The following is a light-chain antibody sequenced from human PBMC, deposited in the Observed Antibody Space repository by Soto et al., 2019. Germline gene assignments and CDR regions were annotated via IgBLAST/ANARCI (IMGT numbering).Light chain of an antibody. CDR2: EVS. J-gene: IGLJ1*01. CDR1: SSDVGYYNY. CDR3: SSYTNNSQV. Sequence: QSALTQPASVSGSPGQSITISCTGTSSDVGYYNYVSWYQQHPGKAPKLMIYEVSSRPSGVSTHFSGSKSGNTASLTISGLQAEDEADYYCSSYTNNSQVFGTGTKVTVL. V-gene: IGLV2-14*01.